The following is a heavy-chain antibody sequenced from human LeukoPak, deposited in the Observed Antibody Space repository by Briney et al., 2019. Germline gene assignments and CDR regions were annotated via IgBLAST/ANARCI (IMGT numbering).Heavy chain of an antibody. D-gene: IGHD2-15*01. J-gene: IGHJ4*02. Sequence: PSETLSLTCAVYGGSFSGYYWSWIRHPPAKGLEWIGEINHSGSTNYNPSLKSRVTISVDTSKNQFSLKLSSVTAADTAVYYCARGQPYEGYCSGGSCYDGDYWGQGTLVTVSS. CDR2: INHSGST. CDR1: GGSFSGYY. CDR3: ARGQPYEGYCSGGSCYDGDY. V-gene: IGHV4-34*01.